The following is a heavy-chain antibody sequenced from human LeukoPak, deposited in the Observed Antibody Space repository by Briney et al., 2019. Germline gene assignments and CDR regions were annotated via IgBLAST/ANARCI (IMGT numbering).Heavy chain of an antibody. J-gene: IGHJ4*02. CDR2: INSDGSST. V-gene: IGHV3-74*01. D-gene: IGHD2-15*01. CDR1: GFTFSRYW. Sequence: GGSLILSCAASGFTFSRYWMHWVRQAPGKGLVWVSRINSDGSSTNYADSVKGRFTISRDNAKNTLYLQMNSLRAEDTAVYYCARGDCSGGSCYSGDYWGQGTLVTVSS. CDR3: ARGDCSGGSCYSGDY.